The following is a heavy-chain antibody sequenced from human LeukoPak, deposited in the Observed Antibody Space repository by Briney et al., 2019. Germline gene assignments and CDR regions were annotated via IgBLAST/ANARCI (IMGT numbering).Heavy chain of an antibody. D-gene: IGHD5-18*01. Sequence: GESLKVSSKGSGYSFTSYWIGWVRQMPGKGLEWMGIIYPGDSDTRYSPSFQGQVTILADKSISTAYLQWSSLKVSDTAMYYCARLKDTAMVEFDYWGQGTLVTVSS. CDR3: ARLKDTAMVEFDY. CDR2: IYPGDSDT. CDR1: GYSFTSYW. V-gene: IGHV5-51*01. J-gene: IGHJ4*02.